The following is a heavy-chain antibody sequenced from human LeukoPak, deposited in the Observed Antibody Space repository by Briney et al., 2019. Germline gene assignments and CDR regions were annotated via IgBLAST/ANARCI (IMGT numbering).Heavy chain of an antibody. J-gene: IGHJ4*02. CDR1: GFTFSSYA. CDR3: SNMWRPAGATTFVN. Sequence: AGSLRLSCAASGFTFSSYAMSWVRQAPGKGLEWVSAISGSGGSTYYADSVKGRFTISRANSKNTLYLQMNSLRAEDTAVYYRSNMWRPAGATTFVNCGQGGLVSVSS. CDR2: ISGSGGST. D-gene: IGHD2-2*01. V-gene: IGHV3-23*01.